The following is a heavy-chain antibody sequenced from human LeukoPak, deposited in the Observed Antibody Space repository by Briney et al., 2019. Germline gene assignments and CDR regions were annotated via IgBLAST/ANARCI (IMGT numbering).Heavy chain of an antibody. J-gene: IGHJ5*02. Sequence: PGGTLRLSCAASGFTFSSYGMSWVRQAPGKGLEGIAYINSGGTHIYYADSVKGRFTISRDNAKNSLYMQMNSLRAEDTAFYYCAGDFTCWSLDPWGQGTLLTVSS. CDR1: GFTFSSYG. V-gene: IGHV3-21*05. CDR3: AGDFTCWSLDP. D-gene: IGHD3-3*01. CDR2: INSGGTHI.